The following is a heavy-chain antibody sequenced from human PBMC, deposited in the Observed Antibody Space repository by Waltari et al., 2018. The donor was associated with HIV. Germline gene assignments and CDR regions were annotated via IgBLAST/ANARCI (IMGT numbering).Heavy chain of an antibody. D-gene: IGHD6-19*01. J-gene: IGHJ4*02. V-gene: IGHV3-48*01. CDR3: AKGQYQGGWPLDY. Sequence: EAQLVGSGGGLVHPGGSLRLSCVASGFNFGAYSMNWVRKATGEGLEWISDISSGERTIHYADSVMGRFTLSRDSARNSLYLQMNSLRPEDTAVYYCAKGQYQGGWPLDYWGQGTLVTVAS. CDR1: GFNFGAYS. CDR2: ISSGERTI.